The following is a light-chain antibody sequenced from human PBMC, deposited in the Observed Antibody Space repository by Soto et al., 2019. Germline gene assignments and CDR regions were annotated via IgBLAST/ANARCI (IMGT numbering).Light chain of an antibody. CDR3: QSYDSSLSGVV. V-gene: IGLV1-40*01. J-gene: IGLJ2*01. CDR2: GNS. Sequence: QSVLTQPPSVSGAPGQRVTISCTGSSSNIGAGYDVHWYQQLPGTAPKLLIYGNSNRPSGVPDRFSGSKSGTSASLAITGLRAEDEADYYCQSYDSSLSGVVFGGGTKLTLL. CDR1: SSNIGAGYD.